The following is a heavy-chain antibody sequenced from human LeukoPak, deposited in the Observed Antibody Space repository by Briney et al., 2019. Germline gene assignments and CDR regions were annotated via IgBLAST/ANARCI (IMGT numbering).Heavy chain of an antibody. CDR3: ARVEMATIVPDY. Sequence: SETLSLTCIVSGGSISITSHYWGWIRQPPGKGLEYIGRIYFSGSASYNPSLESRVTISVDTSKNQFSLKLSSVTAADTAVYYCARVEMATIVPDYWGQGTLVTVSS. D-gene: IGHD5-24*01. CDR1: GGSISITSHY. CDR2: IYFSGSA. V-gene: IGHV4-39*01. J-gene: IGHJ4*02.